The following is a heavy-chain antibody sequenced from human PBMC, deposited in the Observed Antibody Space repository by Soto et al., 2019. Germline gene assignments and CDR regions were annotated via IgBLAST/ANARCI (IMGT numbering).Heavy chain of an antibody. CDR2: ISAYNGNT. CDR3: ATSTYCGGDCYAGIDY. V-gene: IGHV1-18*01. CDR1: GYTFTSYG. J-gene: IGHJ4*02. Sequence: QVQLVQSGAEVKKPGASVKLSCKASGYTFTSYGISWVRQAPGQGLEWMGWISAYNGNTNYAQKLQGRVTMTTATSTSTAYMELRSVRSDDTAVYYCATSTYCGGDCYAGIDYWGQGTLVTVSS. D-gene: IGHD2-21*02.